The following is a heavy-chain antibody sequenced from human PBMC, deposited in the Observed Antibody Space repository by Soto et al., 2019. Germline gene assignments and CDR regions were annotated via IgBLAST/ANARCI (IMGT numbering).Heavy chain of an antibody. CDR3: ARVRDIVVVPAAYYYYGMDV. CDR1: GFTFSSYS. J-gene: IGHJ6*02. CDR2: ISSSSSYI. Sequence: GGSLRLSCAASGFTFSSYSMNWVRQAPGKGLEWVSSISSSSSYIYYADSVKGRFTISRDNAKNSLYLKMNNLRAEDTALYYCARVRDIVVVPAAYYYYGMDVWGQGTTVTVSS. V-gene: IGHV3-21*01. D-gene: IGHD2-2*01.